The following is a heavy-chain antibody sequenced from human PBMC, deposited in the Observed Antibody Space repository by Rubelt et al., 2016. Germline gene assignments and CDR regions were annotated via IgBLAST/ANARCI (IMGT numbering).Heavy chain of an antibody. CDR1: GGTFSSYA. V-gene: IGHV1-69*04. D-gene: IGHD6-19*01. CDR2: IIPILGIA. J-gene: IGHJ4*02. Sequence: QVQLVQSGAEVKKPGSSVKVSCKASGGTFSSYAISWVRQAPGQGLEWMGRIIPILGIANYAQKFQGRVTITADKSTSTVYMELSSLRSDDTAVYYCARDLYKGPRWLVAYWGQGTLVTVSS. CDR3: ARDLYKGPRWLVAY.